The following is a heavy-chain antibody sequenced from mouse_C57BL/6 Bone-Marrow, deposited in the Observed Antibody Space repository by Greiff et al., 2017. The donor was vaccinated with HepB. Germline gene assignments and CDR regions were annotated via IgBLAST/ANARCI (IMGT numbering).Heavy chain of an antibody. CDR2: IYPGNSDT. J-gene: IGHJ3*01. CDR1: GYTFTSYW. D-gene: IGHD1-1*01. V-gene: IGHV1-5*01. CDR3: TGYYYYGSSYPWFAY. Sequence: VQLQQSGTVLARPGASVKMSCKTSGYTFTSYWMHWVKQRPGQGLEWIGAIYPGNSDTSYNQKFKGKAKLTAVTSASTAYMELSSLTNEDSAVYYCTGYYYYGSSYPWFAYWGQGTLVTVSA.